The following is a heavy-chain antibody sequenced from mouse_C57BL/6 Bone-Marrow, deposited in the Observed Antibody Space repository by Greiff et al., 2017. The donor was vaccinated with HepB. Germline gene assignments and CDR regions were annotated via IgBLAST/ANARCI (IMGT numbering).Heavy chain of an antibody. Sequence: VQLQQSGAELARPGASVKLSCKASGYTFTSYGISWVKQRTGQGLEWIGEIYPRSGNTYYNEKFKGKATLTADKSSSTAYMELRSLTSEDSAVYFCASPYYGKQSYYFDYWGQGTTLTVSS. J-gene: IGHJ2*01. CDR3: ASPYYGKQSYYFDY. CDR2: IYPRSGNT. CDR1: GYTFTSYG. V-gene: IGHV1-81*01. D-gene: IGHD2-10*01.